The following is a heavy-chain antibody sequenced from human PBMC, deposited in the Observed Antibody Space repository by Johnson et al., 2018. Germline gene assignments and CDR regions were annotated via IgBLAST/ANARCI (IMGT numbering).Heavy chain of an antibody. Sequence: VQLVQSGGGLVKPGGSLRLSCAASGFTFRSYWMSWVRQAPGKGLEWVANIKQDGSEKYYVASVKGRFTISRDNAKNSLYLQRNSLRAEDTAVYYCAREGDGGFLVVPMDVWGQGTTVTVSS. CDR1: GFTFRSYW. CDR2: IKQDGSEK. D-gene: IGHD3-10*01. J-gene: IGHJ6*02. V-gene: IGHV3-7*01. CDR3: AREGDGGFLVVPMDV.